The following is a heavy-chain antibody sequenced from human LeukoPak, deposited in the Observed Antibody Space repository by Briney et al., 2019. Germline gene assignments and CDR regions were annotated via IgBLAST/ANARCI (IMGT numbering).Heavy chain of an antibody. V-gene: IGHV4-59*01. CDR3: ARVGTYGSGSYLSWLDY. D-gene: IGHD3-10*01. J-gene: IGHJ4*02. Sequence: PSETLSLTCTVSGGSISSYYWSWIRQPPGKGLEWIRYIYYSGSTNYNPSLKSRVTISVDTSKNQFSLKLSSVTAADTAVYYCARVGTYGSGSYLSWLDYWGQGTLVTVSS. CDR1: GGSISSYY. CDR2: IYYSGST.